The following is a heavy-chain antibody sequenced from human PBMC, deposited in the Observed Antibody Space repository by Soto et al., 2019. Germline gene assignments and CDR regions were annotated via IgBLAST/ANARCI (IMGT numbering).Heavy chain of an antibody. V-gene: IGHV4-31*03. Sequence: QVQLQASGPGLVKPSQTLSLTCTVSGGSISNDDYYWSWVRQQPGKGLEWIGHIFYNGNNYYSPCVKSRATISVGTSKNQLSTTLTSVTAEDTGVYYCATLRGSGTNYLFDYGGHGTLVSVSS. D-gene: IGHD3-10*01. CDR1: GGSISNDDYY. CDR3: ATLRGSGTNYLFDY. CDR2: IFYNGNN. J-gene: IGHJ4*03.